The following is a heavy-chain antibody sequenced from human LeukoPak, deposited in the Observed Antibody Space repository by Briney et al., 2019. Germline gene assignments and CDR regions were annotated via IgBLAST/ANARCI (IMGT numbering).Heavy chain of an antibody. J-gene: IGHJ4*02. D-gene: IGHD3-10*01. V-gene: IGHV4-59*08. CDR2: IFYSGTT. CDR3: ARTGSGRSPLGY. CDR1: GGSISSYY. Sequence: SETLSLTCTVSGGSISSYYWSWIRQPPGKGLEWIGYIFYSGTTNSNPSLKSRVTISVDTSKNQFSLNLSSVTAADTAVYYCARTGSGRSPLGYWGQGTLVTVSP.